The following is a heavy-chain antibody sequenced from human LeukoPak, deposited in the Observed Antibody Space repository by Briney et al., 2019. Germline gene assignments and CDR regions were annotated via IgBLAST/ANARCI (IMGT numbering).Heavy chain of an antibody. D-gene: IGHD3-22*01. Sequence: ASVKVSCKASGYTFTGYYMHWVRQAPGQGLEWMGWINPNSGGTNYAQKFQGRVTMTRDTSISTAYMELSRLRSDDTAVYYCARFDEWLLPPYFDYWGQGTLVTVSS. CDR3: ARFDEWLLPPYFDY. CDR1: GYTFTGYY. CDR2: INPNSGGT. V-gene: IGHV1-2*02. J-gene: IGHJ4*02.